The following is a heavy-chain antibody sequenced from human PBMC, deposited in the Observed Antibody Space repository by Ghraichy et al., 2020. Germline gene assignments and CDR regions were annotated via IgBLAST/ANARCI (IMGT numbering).Heavy chain of an antibody. CDR2: ISVYNGDT. V-gene: IGHV1-18*04. J-gene: IGHJ5*02. D-gene: IGHD6-19*01. Sequence: ASVKVSCKASGYTFTTYSISWVRQAPGQGLEWMGWISVYNGDTNYAQKFQGRVTMTTDTSTSTAYMELRSLRSDDTAGYYCARESFSTGWSPWGQGTLVPVSS. CDR3: ARESFSTGWSP. CDR1: GYTFTTYS.